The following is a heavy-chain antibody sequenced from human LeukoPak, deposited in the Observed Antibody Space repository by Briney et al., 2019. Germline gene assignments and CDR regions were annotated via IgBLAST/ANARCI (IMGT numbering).Heavy chain of an antibody. D-gene: IGHD5-12*01. J-gene: IGHJ4*02. CDR1: GFTFSSYG. Sequence: GGSLRLSCVASGFTFSSYGMSWVRQAPGKGLEWVSSISGSADNTYYADSVKGRFTISRDNSKNTLYLQINSLRAEDTAVYYCAKGGGYEVLYDYWGQGTLVTVSS. V-gene: IGHV3-23*01. CDR2: ISGSADNT. CDR3: AKGGGYEVLYDY.